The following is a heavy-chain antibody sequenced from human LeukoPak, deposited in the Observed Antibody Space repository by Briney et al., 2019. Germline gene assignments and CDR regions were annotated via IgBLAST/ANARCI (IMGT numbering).Heavy chain of an antibody. CDR1: GFTFSSYG. D-gene: IGHD1-1*01. J-gene: IGHJ4*02. CDR2: IRYGGSNK. Sequence: PGGSLRLSCAASGFTFSSYGMHWVRQAPGKGLEWVAFIRYGGSNKYYADSVKGRFTISRDNSKNTLYLQMNSLRAEDTAVYYCAKPHNWNFGYWGQGTLVTVSS. CDR3: AKPHNWNFGY. V-gene: IGHV3-30*02.